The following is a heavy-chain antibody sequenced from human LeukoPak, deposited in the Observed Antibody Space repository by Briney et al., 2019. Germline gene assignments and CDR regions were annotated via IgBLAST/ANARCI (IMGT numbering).Heavy chain of an antibody. Sequence: PSETLSLTCTVSGGSIINYYWSWIRQPPGKGLEWIGYIYYSGSTNYDPSLKSRVTISVDTSKNQFSLRLSSVTAADTAVYYCARRIPNGAFDIWGQGTMVTVSS. CDR2: IYYSGST. J-gene: IGHJ3*02. V-gene: IGHV4-59*08. CDR1: GGSIINYY. CDR3: ARRIPNGAFDI. D-gene: IGHD2-2*02.